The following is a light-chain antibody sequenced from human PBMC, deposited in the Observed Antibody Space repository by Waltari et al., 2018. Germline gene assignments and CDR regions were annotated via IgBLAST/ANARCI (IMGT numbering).Light chain of an antibody. J-gene: IGLJ2*01. CDR3: CSYAGSSTLV. CDR1: SRDGGGYNY. CDR2: DVS. V-gene: IGLV2-23*02. Sequence: QSALTQPASVSGSPGQSITISCTGTSRDGGGYNYVSWYQQHPGKAPKRMIYDVSKRPSGVSNRFSGSKSGNTASLTISGLQAEDEADYYCCSYAGSSTLVFGGGTKLTVL.